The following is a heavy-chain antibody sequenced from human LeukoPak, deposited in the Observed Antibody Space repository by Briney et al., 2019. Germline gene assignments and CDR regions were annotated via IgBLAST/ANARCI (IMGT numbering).Heavy chain of an antibody. CDR3: ASGDSVTSPGGYYYGMDV. V-gene: IGHV3-11*01. D-gene: IGHD2-2*01. CDR1: GFTFSDYY. CDR2: ISSSGSTM. J-gene: IGHJ6*02. Sequence: GGSLRLSCAASGFTFSDYYMSWIRQAPGKGLEWVSYISSSGSTMYYADSVKGRFTISRDNAKNSLYLRMNSLRAEDTAVYYCASGDSVTSPGGYYYGMDVWGQGTTVTVSS.